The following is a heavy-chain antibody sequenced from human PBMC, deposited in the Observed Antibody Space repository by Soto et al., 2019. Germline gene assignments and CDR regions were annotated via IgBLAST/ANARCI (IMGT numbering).Heavy chain of an antibody. CDR2: IYYSGST. CDR3: ARDRGSGWYGGIDY. Sequence: SETLSLTCTVSGGSISSYYWSWIRQPPGKGLEWIGYIYYSGSTNYNPSLKSRVTISVDTSKNQLSLKLSSVTAADTAVYYCARDRGSGWYGGIDYWGQGTQVTVSS. V-gene: IGHV4-59*01. J-gene: IGHJ4*02. D-gene: IGHD6-19*01. CDR1: GGSISSYY.